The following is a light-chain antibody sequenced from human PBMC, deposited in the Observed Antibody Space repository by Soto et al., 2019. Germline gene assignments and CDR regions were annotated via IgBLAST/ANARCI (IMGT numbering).Light chain of an antibody. CDR2: ATS. Sequence: DIEMTQSPSSLSASMGDRVTITCRASQAVDNDLAWFQQKPGQAPKSLIYATSRLQSGVPPRFSRSGSGTEFTLTITSLQPDDFGTYYCLQYTSYPLTFGGGTTVEI. V-gene: IGKV1-16*01. CDR1: QAVDND. CDR3: LQYTSYPLT. J-gene: IGKJ4*01.